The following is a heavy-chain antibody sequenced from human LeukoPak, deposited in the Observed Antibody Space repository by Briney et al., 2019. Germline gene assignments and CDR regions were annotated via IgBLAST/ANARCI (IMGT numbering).Heavy chain of an antibody. J-gene: IGHJ4*02. Sequence: ASVKVSCKASGYTFTAYYLHWVRQAPGQGLEWMGWINSNTGDTGYAQKFQDWVTMTRDTSISTLYMELKRLKSDDTAAYCCARWELSGEGRYFDYWGQGTLVTVSS. CDR2: INSNTGDT. CDR1: GYTFTAYY. V-gene: IGHV1-2*04. CDR3: ARWELSGEGRYFDY. D-gene: IGHD1-26*01.